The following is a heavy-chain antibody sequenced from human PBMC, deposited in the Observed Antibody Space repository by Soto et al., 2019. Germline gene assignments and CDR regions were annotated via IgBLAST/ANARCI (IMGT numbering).Heavy chain of an antibody. D-gene: IGHD1-1*01. J-gene: IGHJ5*02. CDR1: GFSLSTSGMR. CDR3: AKTGTDGSWFDP. CDR2: IDWDDDK. Sequence: SGPTLVNPTQPRTLTCTFSGFSLSTSGMRVSWIRQPPGKALEWLARIDWDDDKFYSTSLRTRLTISKDTSKNQVVLTMTNMDPVDTATYYCAKTGTDGSWFDPWGQGTLVTVSS. V-gene: IGHV2-70*04.